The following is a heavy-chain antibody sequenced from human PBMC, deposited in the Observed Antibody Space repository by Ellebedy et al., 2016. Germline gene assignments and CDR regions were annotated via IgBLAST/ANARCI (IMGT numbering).Heavy chain of an antibody. CDR2: INAGNGHT. D-gene: IGHD2-15*01. J-gene: IGHJ4*02. CDR3: ARGQGYPTLPDH. Sequence: ASVKVSCKASGYTFTDHALHWVRQAPGQRLEWMGWINAGNGHTKYSQQLQGRITFSRDTSASTGYMELSSLRSEDTAVYYCARGQGYPTLPDHWGQGTLVTVSS. V-gene: IGHV1-3*01. CDR1: GYTFTDHA.